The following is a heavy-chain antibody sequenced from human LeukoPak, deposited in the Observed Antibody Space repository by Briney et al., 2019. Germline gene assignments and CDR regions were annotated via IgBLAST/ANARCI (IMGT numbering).Heavy chain of an antibody. CDR2: IYYSGST. CDR1: GGSISSGGYY. D-gene: IGHD2-2*02. CDR3: ARGYCSSTSCYTSGYSYLD. J-gene: IGHJ4*02. V-gene: IGHV4-31*03. Sequence: SETLSLTCTVSGGSISSGGYYWSWIRQHPGKGLGWIGYIYYSGSTYYNPSLKSRVTISVDRSKNQFSLKLSSVTAADTAAYYCARGYCSSTSCYTSGYSYLDWGQGTLVTVSS.